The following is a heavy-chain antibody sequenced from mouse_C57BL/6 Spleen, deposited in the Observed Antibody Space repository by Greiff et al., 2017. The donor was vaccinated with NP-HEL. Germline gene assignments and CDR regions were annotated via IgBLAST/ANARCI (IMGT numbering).Heavy chain of an antibody. D-gene: IGHD1-1*01. J-gene: IGHJ4*01. CDR1: GYTFTSYW. V-gene: IGHV1-55*01. Sequence: QVQLQQSGAELVKPGASVKMSCKASGYTFTSYWITWVKQRPGQGLEWIGDIYPGSGSTNYNEKFKSKATLTVDTSSSTAYMQLSSLTSEDSAVYYCAREAKYGSSPYAMDYWGQGTSVTVSS. CDR2: IYPGSGST. CDR3: AREAKYGSSPYAMDY.